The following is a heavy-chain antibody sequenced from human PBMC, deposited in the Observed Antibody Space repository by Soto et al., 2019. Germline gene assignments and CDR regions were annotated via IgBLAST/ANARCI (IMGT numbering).Heavy chain of an antibody. CDR1: GCSISSGGYS. CDR2: FSHSGST. Sequence: PSETLSLTCAVSGCSISSGGYSWSWIRQPPGKGLEWIGYFSHSGSTYYNPSLKSRVTISVDRSKNQFSLKLSSVTAADTAVYYCARGGLLPDYWGQGTLVTVSS. D-gene: IGHD6-19*01. J-gene: IGHJ4*02. CDR3: ARGGLLPDY. V-gene: IGHV4-30-2*01.